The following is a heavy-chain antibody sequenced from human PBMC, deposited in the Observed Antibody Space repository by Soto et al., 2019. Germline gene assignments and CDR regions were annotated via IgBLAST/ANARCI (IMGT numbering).Heavy chain of an antibody. Sequence: SETLSLTCTVSGGSISSRSYYWGWIRQPPGKGLEWIGGIYYSGTTFYRPSLKSRIIISVDTSKNQFSLKLTSVTAADTAMYYGARQNGSFRSWFDSWGQGTLVTVSS. CDR2: IYYSGTT. D-gene: IGHD3-10*01. CDR3: ARQNGSFRSWFDS. V-gene: IGHV4-39*01. J-gene: IGHJ5*01. CDR1: GGSISSRSYY.